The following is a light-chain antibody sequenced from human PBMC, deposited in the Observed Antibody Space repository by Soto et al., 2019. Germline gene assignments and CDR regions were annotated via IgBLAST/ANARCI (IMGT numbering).Light chain of an antibody. CDR3: QQYGSSPNT. CDR2: GAS. V-gene: IGKV3-20*01. Sequence: EIVLTQSPGTLSLSPGERATLSCRASQSVSSSYLAWYQQKPSQAPSLLIYGASSRATGIPDRFSGSGSGTDFTLTISRLEPEDFAVYYCQQYGSSPNTFGQGTKLEIK. CDR1: QSVSSSY. J-gene: IGKJ2*01.